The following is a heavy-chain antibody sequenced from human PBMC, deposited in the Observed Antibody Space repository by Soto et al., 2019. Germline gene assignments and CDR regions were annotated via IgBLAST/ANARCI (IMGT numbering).Heavy chain of an antibody. J-gene: IGHJ6*02. Sequence: SETLSLTCAVSGGSISSGGYSWSWIRQPPGKGLEWIGYIYHSGSTYYNPALKSRVTISVDRSKNQFSLKLSSVTAADTAVYYCAREVTIPDLNYYGMDVWGQGTTVTVSS. V-gene: IGHV4-30-2*01. CDR1: GGSISSGGYS. CDR2: IYHSGST. CDR3: AREVTIPDLNYYGMDV. D-gene: IGHD3-3*01.